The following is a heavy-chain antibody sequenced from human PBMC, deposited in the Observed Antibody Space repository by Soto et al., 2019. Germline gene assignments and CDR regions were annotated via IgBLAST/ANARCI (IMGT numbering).Heavy chain of an antibody. V-gene: IGHV5-51*01. CDR2: IYPGDSNT. CDR1: GDRFSFYW. J-gene: IGHJ5*02. CDR3: ARHEAYCARTSCYQSYFHP. Sequence: LKISCRGSGDRFSFYWIGWVRQMPGRGLEWMGLIYPGDSNTKYSPSFEGQVTISADASISTVYLQWGSLKASDTAIYYCARHEAYCARTSCYQSYFHPSGPGTQVTVSS. D-gene: IGHD2-21*01.